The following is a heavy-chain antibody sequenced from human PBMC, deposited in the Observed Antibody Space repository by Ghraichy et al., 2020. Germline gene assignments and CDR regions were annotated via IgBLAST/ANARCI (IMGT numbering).Heavy chain of an antibody. V-gene: IGHV3-23*01. CDR2: ISGSGGSK. J-gene: IGHJ6*02. CDR1: GLTFGNFA. D-gene: IGHD3-22*01. CDR3: AKPGHPDSGGYNAVYYGMDV. Sequence: GGSLRLSCAASGLTFGNFAMTWVRQAPGKGLEWVSGISGSGGSKPYADSVKGRFPISRDNSKTTLYLQMNSLRAEDTALYYCAKPGHPDSGGYNAVYYGMDVWGHGTTVTVSS.